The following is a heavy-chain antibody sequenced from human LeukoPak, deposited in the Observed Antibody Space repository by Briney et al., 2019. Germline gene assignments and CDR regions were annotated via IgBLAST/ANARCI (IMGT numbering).Heavy chain of an antibody. V-gene: IGHV3-23*01. CDR3: AKDVYGDYGGLDY. D-gene: IGHD4-17*01. CDR1: GLTFSSYS. CDR2: IRGSDGST. J-gene: IGHJ4*02. Sequence: GGSLRLSCAASGLTFSSYSMNWVRQAPGKGLEWVSSIRGSDGSTYYADSVKGRFAISRDNSKNTLYLQMNSLRAEDTAVYYCAKDVYGDYGGLDYWGQGTLVTVSS.